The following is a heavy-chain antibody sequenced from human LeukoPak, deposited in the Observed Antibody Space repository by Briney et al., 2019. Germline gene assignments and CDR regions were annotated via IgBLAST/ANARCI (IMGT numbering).Heavy chain of an antibody. J-gene: IGHJ3*02. D-gene: IGHD3-3*01. Sequence: SSETLSLTCTVSGGSISSYYWGWIRQPPGKGLEWMGSIYHSGSTYYNPSLKSRLTISVATSKNAFSLKPSPVTTPRTAAFYYERASVIPIFGVVRFRGAFDIWGQGTMVTVSS. CDR2: IYHSGST. CDR1: GGSISSYY. V-gene: IGHV4-38-2*02. CDR3: ERASVIPIFGVVRFRGAFDI.